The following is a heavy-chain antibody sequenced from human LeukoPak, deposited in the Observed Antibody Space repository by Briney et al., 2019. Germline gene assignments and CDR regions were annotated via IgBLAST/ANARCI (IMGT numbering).Heavy chain of an antibody. D-gene: IGHD6-13*01. CDR1: GYSFSSYW. V-gene: IGHV5-51*01. J-gene: IGHJ6*03. CDR2: IYPGDSDT. CDR3: ARQGAAGKYYYYYMDV. Sequence: GEPLKISCKGSGYSFSSYWIAWVRQMPRKGLEWMGIIYPGDSDTRYSPSFQGQVTISADKSISTAYLQWSSLKASDTAIYYCARQGAAGKYYYYYMDVWGKGTTVTVSS.